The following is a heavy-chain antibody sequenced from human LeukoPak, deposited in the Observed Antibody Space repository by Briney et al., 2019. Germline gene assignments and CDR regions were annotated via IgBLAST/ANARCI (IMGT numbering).Heavy chain of an antibody. V-gene: IGHV4-30-4*08. Sequence: FQTLSPTCTVSGGSLSSGDYYWSWIRQPPGEGLGWVGYIYYSGSTYSIPSLKSRVTISVDTSKNQFSLKLSSVTAADTAVYYCARVNTQGVPSPWGQGILVTVSS. J-gene: IGHJ5*02. CDR1: GGSLSSGDYY. CDR2: IYYSGST. CDR3: ARVNTQGVPSP. D-gene: IGHD3-16*01.